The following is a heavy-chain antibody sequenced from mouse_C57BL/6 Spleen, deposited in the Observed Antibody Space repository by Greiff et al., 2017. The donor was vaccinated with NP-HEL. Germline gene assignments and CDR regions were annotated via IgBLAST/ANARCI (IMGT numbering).Heavy chain of an antibody. V-gene: IGHV14-2*01. Sequence: VQLKESGAELVKPGASVKLSCTASGFNIKDYYMHWVKQRTEQGLEWIGRIDPEDGETKYAPKFPGKATITADTSSNTAYLQLSSLTSEDTAVYYCAGGLGYYFDYWGQGTTLTVSS. CDR1: GFNIKDYY. CDR3: AGGLGYYFDY. CDR2: IDPEDGET. D-gene: IGHD3-3*01. J-gene: IGHJ2*01.